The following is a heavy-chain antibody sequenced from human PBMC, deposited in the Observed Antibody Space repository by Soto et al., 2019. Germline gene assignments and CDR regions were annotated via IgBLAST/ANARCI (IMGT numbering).Heavy chain of an antibody. J-gene: IGHJ4*02. CDR3: ASQHYYDSSGYYVVY. Sequence: TLSLTCTIICHSITSNIYYWELNRHSPGNGLEWIGNIHYSGSTYYDSSLKSRVTISVDTSKNQFSLKLSSVTAADTAVYYCASQHYYDSSGYYVVYWGQGTLVTVS. CDR1: CHSITSNIYY. D-gene: IGHD3-22*01. CDR2: IHYSGST. V-gene: IGHV4-39*01.